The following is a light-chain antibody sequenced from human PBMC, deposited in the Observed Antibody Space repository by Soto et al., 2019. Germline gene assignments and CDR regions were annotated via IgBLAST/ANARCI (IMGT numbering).Light chain of an antibody. Sequence: IHRIRTTTTLSASVGDTVTVTCRASQSVSGWLAWYQQKPGEAPKLLIYDASALPRGVPSRFSGSGSGTKFTLTIASLQPDDFATYYCQQYETFPATFGQGTKVDIK. J-gene: IGKJ1*01. V-gene: IGKV1-5*01. CDR2: DAS. CDR3: QQYETFPAT. CDR1: QSVSGW.